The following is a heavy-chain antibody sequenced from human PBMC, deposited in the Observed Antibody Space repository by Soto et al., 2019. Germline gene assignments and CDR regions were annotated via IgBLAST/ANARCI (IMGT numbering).Heavy chain of an antibody. CDR2: IRNKGNNYAT. CDR1: GFSFSGFT. J-gene: IGHJ4*02. D-gene: IGHD5-18*01. V-gene: IGHV3-73*01. CDR3: TSRRDWTAVDPLDY. Sequence: GGSLRLSCGASGFSFSGFTMHWVRQASGKGLEWVGRIRNKGNNYATAYTASVKGRFTISRDDSKNTVYLQMNSLKIDDTAVYYCTSRRDWTAVDPLDYWGLGTLVTVSS.